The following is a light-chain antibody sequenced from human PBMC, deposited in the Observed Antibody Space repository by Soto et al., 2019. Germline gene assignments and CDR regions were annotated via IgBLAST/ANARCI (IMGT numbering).Light chain of an antibody. CDR1: SGHSSYA. V-gene: IGLV4-69*01. CDR2: LNSDGSH. Sequence: QPVLTQSPSASASLGASVKLTCTLSSGHSSYAIAWHQQQPEKGPRYLMKLNSDGSHTKGDGIPDRFSGSSSGAERYLTIPSLQSEDEADSYCQPWGTGIQVFGGGTQLTVL. J-gene: IGLJ2*01. CDR3: QPWGTGIQV.